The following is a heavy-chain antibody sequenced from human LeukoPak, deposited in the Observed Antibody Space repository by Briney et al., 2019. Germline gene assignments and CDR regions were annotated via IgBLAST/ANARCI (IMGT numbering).Heavy chain of an antibody. V-gene: IGHV4-30-2*01. Sequence: SQTLSLTCAVSGGSISSGGYSWNWIRQPPGKGLEWIGYIYHSGSTYYDPSLKSRVTISVDRSKNQFSLKLSSVTAADTAVYYCARDNYSYGLDYWGQGTLVTVSS. CDR3: ARDNYSYGLDY. CDR2: IYHSGST. J-gene: IGHJ4*02. D-gene: IGHD5-18*01. CDR1: GGSISSGGYS.